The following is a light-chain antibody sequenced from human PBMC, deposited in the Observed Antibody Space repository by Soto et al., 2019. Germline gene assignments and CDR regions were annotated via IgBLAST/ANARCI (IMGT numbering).Light chain of an antibody. CDR1: QSISSW. CDR3: QQYNSYPWT. J-gene: IGKJ1*01. CDR2: DAS. Sequence: DIQMTQSPSPLSASVGDRVTITCRASQSISSWLAWYQQKPGKAPKLLIYDASSLESGVPSRFSGSGSGTEFTLTISSLQPDDFATYYCQQYNSYPWTFGQGTKVDI. V-gene: IGKV1-5*01.